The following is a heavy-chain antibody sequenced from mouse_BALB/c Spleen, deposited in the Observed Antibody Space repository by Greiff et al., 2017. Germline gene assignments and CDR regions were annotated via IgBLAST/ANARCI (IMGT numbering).Heavy chain of an antibody. D-gene: IGHD1-2*01. J-gene: IGHJ2*01. V-gene: IGHV5-6-3*01. CDR2: INSNGGST. Sequence: EVKLMESGGGLVQPGGSLKLSCAASGFTFSSYGMSWVRQTPDKRLELVATINSNGGSTYYPDSVKGRFTISRDNAKNTLYLQMSSLKSEDTAMYYCAREDYYGYMYYFDYWGQGTTLTVSS. CDR1: GFTFSSYG. CDR3: AREDYYGYMYYFDY.